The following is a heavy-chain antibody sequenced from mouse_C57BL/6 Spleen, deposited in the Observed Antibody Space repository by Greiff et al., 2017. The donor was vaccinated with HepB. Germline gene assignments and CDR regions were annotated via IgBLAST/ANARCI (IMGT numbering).Heavy chain of an antibody. CDR2: IDPSDSYT. CDR3: ARSGSKDFDY. V-gene: IGHV1-59*01. Sequence: QVQLQQPGAELVRPGTSVKLSCKASGYTFTSYWMHWVKQRPGQGLEWIGVIDPSDSYTNYNQKFKGKATLTVDTSSSTAYMQLSSLTSEDSAVYYCARSGSKDFDYWGQGTTLTVSS. D-gene: IGHD1-1*01. CDR1: GYTFTSYW. J-gene: IGHJ2*01.